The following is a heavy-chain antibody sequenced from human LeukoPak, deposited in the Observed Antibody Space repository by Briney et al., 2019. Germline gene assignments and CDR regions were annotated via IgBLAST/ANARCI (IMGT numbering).Heavy chain of an antibody. D-gene: IGHD3-9*01. V-gene: IGHV3-23*01. CDR2: ISGSGGST. CDR1: GFTFSSYA. Sequence: GGSLRLSCAASGFTFSSYAMSWVRQAPGKGLEWVSAISGSGGSTYYADSVKGRFTISRDNSKNTLYLQINRLRAEDTAVYYCARDGKEISYYDILTGYSEYYFDYWGQGTLVTVSS. J-gene: IGHJ4*02. CDR3: ARDGKEISYYDILTGYSEYYFDY.